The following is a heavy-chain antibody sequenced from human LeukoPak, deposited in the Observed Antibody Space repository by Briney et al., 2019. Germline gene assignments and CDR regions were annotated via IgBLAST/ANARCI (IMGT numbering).Heavy chain of an antibody. Sequence: SETLSLTCAVYGGSFSGYYWSWIRQPPGKGLEWIGEINHSGSTNYNPSLKSRVTISVDTSKNQFSLKLSSVTAADTAVYYCARHGGRLLWFGPRHYYYYMDVWGKGTTVTISS. CDR3: ARHGGRLLWFGPRHYYYYMDV. J-gene: IGHJ6*03. CDR2: INHSGST. CDR1: GGSFSGYY. V-gene: IGHV4-34*01. D-gene: IGHD3-10*01.